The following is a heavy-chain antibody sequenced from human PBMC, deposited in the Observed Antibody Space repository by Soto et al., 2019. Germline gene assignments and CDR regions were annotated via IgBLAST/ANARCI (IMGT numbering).Heavy chain of an antibody. D-gene: IGHD3-10*01. CDR2: INPNSGGT. J-gene: IGHJ1*01. CDR3: GRGVIIEGPNRSTP. V-gene: IGHV1-2*04. Sequence: ASVKVSCKASGYTFTGYYMHWVRQAPGQGLEWMGWINPNSGGTNYAQKFQGWVTMTRDTSISTAYMELSRLRSDDTAVYYCGRGVIIEGPNRSTPWAQGDLVTVSS. CDR1: GYTFTGYY.